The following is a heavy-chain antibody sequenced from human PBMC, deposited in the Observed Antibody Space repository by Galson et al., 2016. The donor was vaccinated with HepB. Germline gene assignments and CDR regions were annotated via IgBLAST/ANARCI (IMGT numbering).Heavy chain of an antibody. V-gene: IGHV3-48*03. CDR1: GFTFSSYE. Sequence: SLRLSCAASGFTFSSYEMNWVRQAPGKGLEWVSHISSSGSTIYYADSVKGRFTISRDNARNSLYLQMNSLRAEDTAVYYCARATVRGVYYYYYGMDVWGQGTTVTVSS. CDR3: ARATVRGVYYYYYGMDV. CDR2: ISSSGSTI. D-gene: IGHD3-10*01. J-gene: IGHJ6*02.